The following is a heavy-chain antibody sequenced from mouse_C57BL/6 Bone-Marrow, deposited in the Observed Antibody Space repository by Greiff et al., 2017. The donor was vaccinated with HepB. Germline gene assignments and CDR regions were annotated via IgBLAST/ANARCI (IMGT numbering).Heavy chain of an antibody. CDR3: ARGAIYGGFAY. J-gene: IGHJ3*01. CDR2: IYPSDSET. Sequence: QVHVKQSGAEPVRPGSSVKLSCKASGYTFTSYWMDWVKQRPGQGLEWIGNIYPSDSETHYNQKFKDKATLTVDKSSSTAYMQLSSLTSEDSAVYYCARGAIYGGFAYWGQGTLVTVSA. D-gene: IGHD1-1*02. V-gene: IGHV1-61*01. CDR1: GYTFTSYW.